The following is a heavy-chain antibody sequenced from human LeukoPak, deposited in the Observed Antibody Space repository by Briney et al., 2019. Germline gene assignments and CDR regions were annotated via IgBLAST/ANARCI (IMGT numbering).Heavy chain of an antibody. CDR1: GGSISGYS. V-gene: IGHV4-59*08. J-gene: IGHJ4*02. CDR2: IYYNGST. CDR3: ARLYCMSAGCYEIF. Sequence: SETLSLTCTVSGGSISGYSWSWIRQPPRKGLEYIRYIGYIYYNGSTNHNPSLKVRVTISLDSSKNVFSLSLTSVTAADTAIYYCARLYCMSAGCYEIFWGQGTLVSVSS. D-gene: IGHD2-15*01.